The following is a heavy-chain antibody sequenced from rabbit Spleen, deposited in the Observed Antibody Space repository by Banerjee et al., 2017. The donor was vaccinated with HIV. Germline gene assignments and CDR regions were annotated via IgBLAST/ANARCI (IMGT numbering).Heavy chain of an antibody. V-gene: IGHV1S40*01. J-gene: IGHJ4*01. CDR1: GFSFSAGYY. CDR2: INSYTGKP. Sequence: QSLEESGGDLVKPGASLTHTCTASGFSFSAGYYMCWVRQAPGKGLQWIACINSYTGKPVYATWAKGRFTISRTSSTTVTLRMTSLTAADRATYFCARDLVGVIGWNFYLWGPGTLVTVS. CDR3: ARDLVGVIGWNFYL. D-gene: IGHD1-1*01.